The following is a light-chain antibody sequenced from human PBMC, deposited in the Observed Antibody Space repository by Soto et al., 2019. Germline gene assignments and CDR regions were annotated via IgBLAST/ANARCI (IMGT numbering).Light chain of an antibody. CDR1: SSDIGGYNY. CDR3: SSYTSSSTLGV. Sequence: QSALTQPASVSGSPGQSITISCTGTSSDIGGYNYVSWYQQYPGNAPKLMISEVSNRPSGISNRFSGFKSANTAFLIISGLQAEDEDDYFCSSYTSSSTLGVFGTGTRSPS. V-gene: IGLV2-14*01. J-gene: IGLJ1*01. CDR2: EVS.